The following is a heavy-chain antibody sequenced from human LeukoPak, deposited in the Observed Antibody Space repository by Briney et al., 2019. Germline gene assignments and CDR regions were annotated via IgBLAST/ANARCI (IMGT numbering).Heavy chain of an antibody. CDR1: GGTFSSYT. CDR3: ARVSLPSIAARDFDY. J-gene: IGHJ4*02. D-gene: IGHD6-6*01. Sequence: SVKVSCKASGGTFSSYTISWVRQAPGQGLEWMGRIIPILGIANYAQKFQGRVTITTDESTSTAYMELSSLRSEDTAVYYCARVSLPSIAARDFDYWGQGTLVTVSS. CDR2: IIPILGIA. V-gene: IGHV1-69*16.